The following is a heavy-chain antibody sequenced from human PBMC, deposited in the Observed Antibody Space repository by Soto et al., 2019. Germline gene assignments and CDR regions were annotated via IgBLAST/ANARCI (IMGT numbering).Heavy chain of an antibody. CDR2: IIPIFGTA. J-gene: IGHJ5*02. V-gene: IGHV1-69*06. CDR1: GGTFSSYA. Sequence: QVQLVQSGAEVKKPGSSVKVSCKASGGTFSSYAISWVRQAPGQGLEWMGGIIPIFGTANYAQKFQGRVTITSDKSTSKAYMEMGRLRSEDTAVYYCGREGVGGYYGSGRLNWFDPWGQGTLVTVSS. D-gene: IGHD3-10*01. CDR3: GREGVGGYYGSGRLNWFDP.